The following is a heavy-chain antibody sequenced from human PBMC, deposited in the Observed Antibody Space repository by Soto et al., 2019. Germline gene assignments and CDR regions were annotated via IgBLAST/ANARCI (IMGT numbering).Heavy chain of an antibody. CDR2: IGSGGST. CDR1: GLTFSSYG. D-gene: IGHD3-10*02. V-gene: IGHV3-23*01. CDR3: ANVAYVSNGPGGSTSN. J-gene: IGHJ4*02. Sequence: EVQLLESGGGLVQPGGSLRLSCAASGLTFSSYGMTWVRQAPGKGLEWVSTIGSGGSTHYADSVKGRFTIFRDNSKNTLYLQMNSLRAEDTAVYYCANVAYVSNGPGGSTSNWGQGTLVTVAS.